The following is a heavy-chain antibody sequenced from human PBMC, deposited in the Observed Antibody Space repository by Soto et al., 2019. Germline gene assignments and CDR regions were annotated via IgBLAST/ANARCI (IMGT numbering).Heavy chain of an antibody. V-gene: IGHV3-33*01. Sequence: LRLSCAASRFTFSHYGMNWVRQAPGKGLEWVAVISNDGSNKKYADSVKGRFTVSRDNSENTLYLQMNSLRAEDTAVYYCARDQDSSGHFSSFDYWGQGTLVTVSS. J-gene: IGHJ4*02. D-gene: IGHD3-22*01. CDR3: ARDQDSSGHFSSFDY. CDR2: ISNDGSNK. CDR1: RFTFSHYG.